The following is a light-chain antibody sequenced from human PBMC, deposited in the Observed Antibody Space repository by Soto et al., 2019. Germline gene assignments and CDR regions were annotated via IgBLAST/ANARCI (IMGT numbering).Light chain of an antibody. CDR3: RQYYDTPFT. V-gene: IGKV4-1*01. J-gene: IGKJ3*01. Sequence: DIVMTQSPDSLAVSLGERATINCKSSQSLLYSSNNKNYLAWFQQKPGQPHNLLIYWASIRESGVPDRFSGSGSGTDFTLTISSLQAEDVAVYYCRQYYDTPFTFGPGTKVDIK. CDR1: QSLLYSSNNKNY. CDR2: WAS.